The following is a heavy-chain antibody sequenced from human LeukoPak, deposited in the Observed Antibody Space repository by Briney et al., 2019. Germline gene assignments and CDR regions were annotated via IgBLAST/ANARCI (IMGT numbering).Heavy chain of an antibody. CDR3: ARHQDTFGGVIVQTDAFDI. CDR2: IYTSGST. J-gene: IGHJ3*02. V-gene: IGHV4-61*02. CDR1: GGSISSGSYY. Sequence: SQTLSLTCTVSGGSISSGSYYWSWIRQPAGKGLEWIGRIYTSGSTNYNPSLKSRVTISVDTSKNQFSLKLSSVTAADTAVYYCARHQDTFGGVIVQTDAFDIWGQGTMVTVSS. D-gene: IGHD3-16*02.